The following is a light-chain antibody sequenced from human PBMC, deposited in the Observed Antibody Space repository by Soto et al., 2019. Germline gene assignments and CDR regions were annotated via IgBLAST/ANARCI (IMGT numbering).Light chain of an antibody. CDR2: GAS. CDR3: QQYNNWPPA. V-gene: IGKV3-15*01. J-gene: IGKJ1*01. Sequence: EIVMTQSPATLSVSPGERATLSCRASKSVSGNLAWYQQKPGQAPRLLIYGASTRATGIPARFSGSGSGTEFTLTISSLQSEDFAVYYCQQYNNWPPAFGQGTKVEIK. CDR1: KSVSGN.